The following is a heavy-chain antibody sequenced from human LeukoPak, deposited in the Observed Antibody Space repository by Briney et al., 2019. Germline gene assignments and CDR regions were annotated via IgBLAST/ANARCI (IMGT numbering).Heavy chain of an antibody. J-gene: IGHJ4*02. CDR2: ISGSGGST. CDR1: GFSVSSTF. CDR3: AKARVLRFLEWLSFDY. D-gene: IGHD3-3*01. Sequence: GGSLRLSCAASGFSVSSTFMSWVRQAPGKGLEWVSAISGSGGSTYYADSVKGRFTISRDNSKNTLYLQMNSLRAEDTAVYYCAKARVLRFLEWLSFDYWGQGTLVTVSS. V-gene: IGHV3-23*01.